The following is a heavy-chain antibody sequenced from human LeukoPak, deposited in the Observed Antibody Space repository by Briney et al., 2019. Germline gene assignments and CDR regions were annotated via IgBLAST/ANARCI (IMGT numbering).Heavy chain of an antibody. CDR1: GYAFRSYG. V-gene: IGHV1-18*01. CDR2: ISADNGNT. J-gene: IGHJ4*02. D-gene: IGHD6-13*01. CDR3: ARDGGSSWSYNFDY. Sequence: VKVSCKGSGYAFRSYGISLVRQAPGQVLMWMGWISADNGNTNYALKGRVTMTTDTSASTAYMELRSLRSDDTAVYYCARDGGSSWSYNFDYWGRGTQVTVSS.